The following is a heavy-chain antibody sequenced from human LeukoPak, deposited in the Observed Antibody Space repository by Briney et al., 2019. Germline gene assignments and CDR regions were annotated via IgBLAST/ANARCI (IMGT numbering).Heavy chain of an antibody. CDR2: FCLGRDT. J-gene: IGHJ4*02. CDR1: GDSFANDFF. Sequence: SETLSLTCTVSGDSFANDFFWGWVRPPPGKELEWIGSFCLGRDTYYRPSLKNRVTISVDTSKNQFSLNLNSVTAADTAVYYCARWASISREPGGFFDHWGQGTLVTVSS. CDR3: ARWASISREPGGFFDH. V-gene: IGHV4-38-2*02. D-gene: IGHD1-14*01.